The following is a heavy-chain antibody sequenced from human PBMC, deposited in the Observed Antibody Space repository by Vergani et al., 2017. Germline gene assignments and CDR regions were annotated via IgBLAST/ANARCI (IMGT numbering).Heavy chain of an antibody. J-gene: IGHJ6*02. CDR3: AAEYYDILTGYYKGDYYYGMDV. Sequence: QVQLVESGGGVVQPGGSLRLSCAASGFTFSSYGMHWVRQAPGKGLEWVAFIRYDGSNKYYADSVKGRFTISRDNSKNTLYLQMNSLRAEDTAVYYCAAEYYDILTGYYKGDYYYGMDVWGQGTTVTVSS. V-gene: IGHV3-30*02. D-gene: IGHD3-9*01. CDR2: IRYDGSNK. CDR1: GFTFSSYG.